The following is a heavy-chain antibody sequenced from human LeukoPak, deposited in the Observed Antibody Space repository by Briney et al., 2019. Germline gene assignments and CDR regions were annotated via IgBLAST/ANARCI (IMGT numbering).Heavy chain of an antibody. D-gene: IGHD1-26*01. V-gene: IGHV3-21*01. CDR1: GFTFSSYA. Sequence: GGSLRLSCAASGFTFSSYAMSWVRQAPGKGLEWVSSISSSSSYIYYADSVKGRFTISRDNAKNSLYLQMNSLRAEDTAVYYCAREAREEYYFDYWGQGTLVTVSS. CDR3: AREAREEYYFDY. CDR2: ISSSSSYI. J-gene: IGHJ4*02.